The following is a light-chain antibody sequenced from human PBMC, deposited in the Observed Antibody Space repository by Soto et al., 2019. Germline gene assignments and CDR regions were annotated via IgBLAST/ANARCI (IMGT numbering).Light chain of an antibody. CDR3: SSYTGSSTLV. J-gene: IGLJ1*01. CDR1: SSDVGAYNY. V-gene: IGLV2-14*01. CDR2: EVS. Sequence: QSALTQPASVSGSPGQSITISCTGTSSDVGAYNYVSWYQQHPGKAPKFMIYEVSNRPSGVSNRFSGSKSGNTASLTISGLQAEDEADYYCSSYTGSSTLVFGDGTKLTFL.